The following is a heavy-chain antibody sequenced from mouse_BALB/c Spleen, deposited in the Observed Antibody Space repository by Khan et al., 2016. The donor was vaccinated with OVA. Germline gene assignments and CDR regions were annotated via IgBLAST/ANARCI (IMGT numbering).Heavy chain of an antibody. V-gene: IGHV2-6-1*01. CDR2: IWSDGST. D-gene: IGHD2-10*01. CDR3: ARQPYYHYYIMDY. CDR1: GYSLTNYG. Sequence: QVQLKESGPGLVAPSQSLSITCTVYGYSLTNYGVHWLRQPPGKGLEWLVVIWSDGSTTYNSALKSRLSITKDNSKSQVFLKMNSLQTDDTAVYYCARQPYYHYYIMDYWGQGTSVTVSS. J-gene: IGHJ4*01.